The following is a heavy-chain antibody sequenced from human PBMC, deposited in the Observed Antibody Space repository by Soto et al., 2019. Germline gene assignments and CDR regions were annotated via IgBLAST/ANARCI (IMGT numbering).Heavy chain of an antibody. J-gene: IGHJ4*02. CDR3: LSGYGYFDN. Sequence: QVQLVESGGGVVQPGRSLRLSCAASGITFSNYGTHWVRQAPGKGLEWVAVIWYDGRDKYHADSVKGRFTISRDNSKNTLYLQMNSLTADDTAVYYCLSGYGYFDNWGQGTLVTVSS. CDR2: IWYDGRDK. CDR1: GITFSNYG. V-gene: IGHV3-33*01. D-gene: IGHD3-3*01.